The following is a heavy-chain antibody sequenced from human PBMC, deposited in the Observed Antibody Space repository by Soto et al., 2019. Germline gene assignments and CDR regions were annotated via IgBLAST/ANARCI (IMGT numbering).Heavy chain of an antibody. J-gene: IGHJ1*01. CDR2: LNGSGGT. Sequence: PSETLSLTGAVYGGSFSGYYWSWIRQPPGKGLEWIGELNGSGGTNYNASLKSRVTISGDMSKNQFSLKLSFVTAADTAMYYCARARGGVQDWGPGTLVTVS. CDR3: ARARGGVQD. V-gene: IGHV4-34*01. CDR1: GGSFSGYY. D-gene: IGHD3-10*01.